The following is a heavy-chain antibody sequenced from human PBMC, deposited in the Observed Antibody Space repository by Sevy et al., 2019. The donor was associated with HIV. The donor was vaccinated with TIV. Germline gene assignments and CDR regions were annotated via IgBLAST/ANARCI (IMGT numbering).Heavy chain of an antibody. J-gene: IGHJ6*02. CDR3: ARVNYDSSGYYPTDYGMDV. CDR1: GGSISDYY. CDR2: IYYSGST. D-gene: IGHD3-22*01. Sequence: SETLSLTCIVSGGSISDYYWSWIRQPPGKGPEWLGYIYYSGSTKYNPSLKSRVTISVDTSKNQFSLKLSSVTAADTAVYYCARVNYDSSGYYPTDYGMDVWGQGTTVTVSS. V-gene: IGHV4-59*01.